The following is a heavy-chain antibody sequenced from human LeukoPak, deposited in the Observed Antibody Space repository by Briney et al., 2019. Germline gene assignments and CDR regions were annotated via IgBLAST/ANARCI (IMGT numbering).Heavy chain of an antibody. J-gene: IGHJ6*03. CDR3: ARFTISYYMDV. D-gene: IGHD3-9*01. V-gene: IGHV3-64*01. Sequence: GGSLTLSCAASGFTFSTYTMHWVRQAPGKGLEYVSSISGNGGSREYANSVKGRFTISRDNSRNTLYLQMGSLRAEDMAVYYCARFTISYYMDVWGKGTTVTVSS. CDR1: GFTFSTYT. CDR2: ISGNGGSR.